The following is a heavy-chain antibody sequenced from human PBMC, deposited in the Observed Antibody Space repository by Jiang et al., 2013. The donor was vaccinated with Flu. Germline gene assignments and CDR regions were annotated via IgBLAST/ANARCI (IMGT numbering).Heavy chain of an antibody. CDR3: AGFCSGGGCPDH. CDR2: SYYSGSS. D-gene: IGHD2-15*01. V-gene: IGHV4-59*02. J-gene: IGHJ4*02. CDR1: GVSVNSYY. Sequence: VKPSETLSLTCTVSGVSVNSYYWTWIRQPPGKGLEWIGYSYYSGSSRYNPSLKSRVTISVDTSKNQVSLKLSSVTAADTAVYYCAGFCSGGGCPDHWGQGTLVTVSS.